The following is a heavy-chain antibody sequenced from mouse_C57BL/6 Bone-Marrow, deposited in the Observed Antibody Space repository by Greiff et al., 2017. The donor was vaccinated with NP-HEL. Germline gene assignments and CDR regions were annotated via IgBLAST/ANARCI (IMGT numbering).Heavy chain of an antibody. V-gene: IGHV1-69*01. D-gene: IGHD2-2*01. J-gene: IGHJ3*01. CDR3: ARSLYGYDRTWFAY. Sequence: QQSCKASGYTFTSYWMHWVKQRPGQGLEWIGEIDPSDSYTNYNQKFKGKSTLTVDKSSSTAYMQLSSLTSEDSAVYYCARSLYGYDRTWFAYWGQGTLVTVSA. CDR2: IDPSDSYT. CDR1: GYTFTSYW.